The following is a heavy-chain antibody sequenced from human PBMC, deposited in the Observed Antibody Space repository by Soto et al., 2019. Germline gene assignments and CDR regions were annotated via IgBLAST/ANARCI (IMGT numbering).Heavy chain of an antibody. Sequence: SETLSLTCTVSGGSISSSSYYWGWIRQPPGKGLEWIGSIYYSGSTNHNPFLKSRLTIAVDMSKNEFSLRLSSVTAADTAVYYCASHCSGSTSCLDYWGQGTLVTVSS. CDR2: IYYSGST. V-gene: IGHV4-39*07. D-gene: IGHD2-15*01. J-gene: IGHJ4*02. CDR1: GGSISSSSYY. CDR3: ASHCSGSTSCLDY.